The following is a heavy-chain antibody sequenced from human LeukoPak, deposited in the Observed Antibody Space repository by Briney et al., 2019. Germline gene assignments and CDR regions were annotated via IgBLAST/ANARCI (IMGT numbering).Heavy chain of an antibody. CDR3: ARAEASVTAFDF. CDR2: ISSRSDYI. CDR1: GFTFDGYT. D-gene: IGHD2-21*02. Sequence: GGSLRLSCAASGFTFDGYTMNWVRQAPGKGLEWVASISSRSDYIYYADSARGRFTVSRENAKNSLSLQMNTLRAEDTATYHCARAEASVTAFDFWGQGPLVTVSS. V-gene: IGHV3-21*01. J-gene: IGHJ4*02.